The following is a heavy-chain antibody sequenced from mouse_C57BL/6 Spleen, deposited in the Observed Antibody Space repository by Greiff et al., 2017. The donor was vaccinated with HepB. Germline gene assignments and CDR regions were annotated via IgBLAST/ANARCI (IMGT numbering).Heavy chain of an antibody. V-gene: IGHV1-52*01. J-gene: IGHJ4*01. D-gene: IGHD1-1*01. Sequence: HLQQPWAELVRPGSSVKLSCKASGYTFTSYWMHWVKQRPIQGLEWIGNIDPSDSETHYNQKFKDKATITVDKSSSTAYMQLSSRTSEDSAVYYCARITTVVATNAMDYWGQGTSVTVSS. CDR2: IDPSDSET. CDR3: ARITTVVATNAMDY. CDR1: GYTFTSYW.